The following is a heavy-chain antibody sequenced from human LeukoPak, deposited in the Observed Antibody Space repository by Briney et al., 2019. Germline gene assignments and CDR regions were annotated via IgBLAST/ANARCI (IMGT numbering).Heavy chain of an antibody. D-gene: IGHD3-22*01. CDR3: AREPTYDSNH. V-gene: IGHV4-4*07. J-gene: IGHJ4*02. CDR1: GGSISSYY. Sequence: PSETLSLSCTVSGGSISSYYWSWIRQPAGQGLEWIGRIYTSGSTTYNPSLKSRVTMSVDTSKNQFSLKLSYVTAADTAVYYCAREPTYDSNHWGQGTLVTVSS. CDR2: IYTSGST.